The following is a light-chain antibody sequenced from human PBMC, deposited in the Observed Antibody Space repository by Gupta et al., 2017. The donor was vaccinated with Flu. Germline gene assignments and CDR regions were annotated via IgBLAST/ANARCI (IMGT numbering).Light chain of an antibody. J-gene: IGKJ3*01. Sequence: VLTHSPGTLSLSPGGSATLSCRASQSLRSTFLAWYQQKPGQPPRLVIYGASSRATGIPDRFSGSGSGTDFTLIISRLEPEDFAVYYCHRHGTSPAFGPGTKVDIK. CDR2: GAS. CDR3: HRHGTSPA. CDR1: QSLRSTF. V-gene: IGKV3-20*01.